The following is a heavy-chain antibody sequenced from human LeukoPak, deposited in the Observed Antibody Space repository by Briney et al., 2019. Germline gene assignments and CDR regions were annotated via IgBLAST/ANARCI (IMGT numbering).Heavy chain of an antibody. CDR3: ARDRVYDYSNPRGFDY. CDR1: GYPFTSFG. Sequence: ASVKVSCRASGYPFTSFGISWVRQAPGQGLEWMGWISGYNGKTNYAQNLQGRVTMTTDTSTSTAYVELESLRSDDMAVYYCARDRVYDYSNPRGFDYWGQGTLVTVSS. J-gene: IGHJ4*02. CDR2: ISGYNGKT. D-gene: IGHD4-11*01. V-gene: IGHV1-18*03.